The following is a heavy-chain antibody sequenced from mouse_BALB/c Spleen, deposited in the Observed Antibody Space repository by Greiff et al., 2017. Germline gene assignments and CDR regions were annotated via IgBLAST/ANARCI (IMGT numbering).Heavy chain of an antibody. D-gene: IGHD2-10*02. V-gene: IGHV1-4*02. CDR1: GYTFTSYT. CDR3: APYGNAWFAY. J-gene: IGHJ3*01. CDR2: INPSSGYT. Sequence: VQLQQSAAELARPGASVKMSCKASGYTFTSYTMHWVKQRPGQGLEWIGYINPSSGYTEYNQKFKDKTTLTADKSSSTAYMQLGSLTSEDSAVYYCAPYGNAWFAYWGQGTLVTVSA.